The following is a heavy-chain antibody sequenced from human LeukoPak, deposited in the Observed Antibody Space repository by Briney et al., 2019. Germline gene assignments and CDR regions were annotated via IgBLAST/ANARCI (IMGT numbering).Heavy chain of an antibody. CDR2: IVTAGDT. D-gene: IGHD3-10*01. CDR3: ARGGYYGSGSYYHYYYGMDV. J-gene: IGHJ6*02. V-gene: IGHV3-13*01. CDR1: GFTFSSYD. Sequence: PGGSLRLSCAASGFTFSSYDMHWVRQATGKGLEWVSAIVTAGDTYYPGSVKGRFTISRENAKNSLYLQMNSLRAGDTAVYYCARGGYYGSGSYYHYYYGMDVWGQGTTVTVSS.